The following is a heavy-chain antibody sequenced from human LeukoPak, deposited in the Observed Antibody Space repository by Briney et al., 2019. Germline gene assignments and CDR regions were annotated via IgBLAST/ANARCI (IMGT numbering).Heavy chain of an antibody. CDR2: ISYDGSNK. J-gene: IGHJ4*02. Sequence: GGSLRLSCAASGFTFSSYGVYWVRQAPGKGLEWVAVISYDGSNKYYADSVKGRFTISRDNSKNTLYLQMNSLRAEDTAVYHCAEDLYSSGYGAHYFDHWGQGTLVTVSS. CDR1: GFTFSSYG. V-gene: IGHV3-30*18. CDR3: AEDLYSSGYGAHYFDH. D-gene: IGHD6-19*01.